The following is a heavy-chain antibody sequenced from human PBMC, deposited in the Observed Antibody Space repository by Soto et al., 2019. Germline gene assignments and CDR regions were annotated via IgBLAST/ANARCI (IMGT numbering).Heavy chain of an antibody. Sequence: PSETLSLTCAVYGGSFSDYYWTWIRQPPGKGLEWIGEIYHTGSTNYNPSLKSRGTITVDTSKTQFSLKLSSVTAADTAVYYCARGLLPWFFDVWGPGTLLTVSS. J-gene: IGHJ2*01. CDR3: ARGLLPWFFDV. V-gene: IGHV4-34*01. CDR2: IYHTGST. CDR1: GGSFSDYY.